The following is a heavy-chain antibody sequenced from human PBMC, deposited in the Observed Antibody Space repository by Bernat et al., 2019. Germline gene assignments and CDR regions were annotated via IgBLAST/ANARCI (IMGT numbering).Heavy chain of an antibody. D-gene: IGHD4-17*01. CDR1: GFTFSDHY. Sequence: EVQLVESGGGLVQPGGSLRLSCAASGFTFSDHYMDWVRQAPGKGLEWVGRSRNKANSYTTEYAASVKGRFSVSRDDSRNSLYLQMNSLKTENTAVYYCARGDDYDRRSLDYLGQGTLVTVSS. CDR2: SRNKANSYTT. V-gene: IGHV3-72*01. J-gene: IGHJ4*02. CDR3: ARGDDYDRRSLDY.